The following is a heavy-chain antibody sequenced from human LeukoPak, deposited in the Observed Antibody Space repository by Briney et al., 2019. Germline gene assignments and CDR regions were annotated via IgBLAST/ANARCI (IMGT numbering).Heavy chain of an antibody. J-gene: IGHJ4*02. D-gene: IGHD2-2*01. CDR2: IYTSGST. Sequence: SQTLSLTCAVSGGSISSGSYYWSWIRQPAGKGLEWIGRIYTSGSTNYNPSLKSRVTISVDTSKNQFSLKLSSVTAADTAVYYCARVDPYCSSTSCSFDYWGQGTLVTVSS. CDR1: GGSISSGSYY. V-gene: IGHV4-61*02. CDR3: ARVDPYCSSTSCSFDY.